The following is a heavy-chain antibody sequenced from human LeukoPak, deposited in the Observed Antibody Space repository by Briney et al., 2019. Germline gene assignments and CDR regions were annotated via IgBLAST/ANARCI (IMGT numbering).Heavy chain of an antibody. D-gene: IGHD3-3*01. J-gene: IGHJ4*02. V-gene: IGHV3-7*01. CDR2: IKSDGSEI. CDR3: AREEWTFDY. Sequence: GGSLRLSCAASGFTFRSYWMTWVHQAPGKGLEWVANIKSDGSEIYSADSVKGRFTISRDNAKNSLYLQMNSLRAEDTAVYYCAREEWTFDYWGQGTLVTVSS. CDR1: GFTFRSYW.